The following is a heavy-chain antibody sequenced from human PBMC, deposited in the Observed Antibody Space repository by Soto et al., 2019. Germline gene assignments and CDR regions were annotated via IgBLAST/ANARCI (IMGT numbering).Heavy chain of an antibody. V-gene: IGHV1-18*01. J-gene: IGHJ4*02. CDR2: INVYNGNT. CDR3: ARDTSRGEYYY. Sequence: QVQLVQSGAEVKKPGASVKVSCKASGYTFTSYGISWVRQAPGQGLEWMGWINVYNGNTNYAQKLQGRVTSPTGTSTSTAYLDLRSLSSDDTAVYFCARDTSRGEYYYWGQGTLVIVSS. CDR1: GYTFTSYG. D-gene: IGHD3-10*01.